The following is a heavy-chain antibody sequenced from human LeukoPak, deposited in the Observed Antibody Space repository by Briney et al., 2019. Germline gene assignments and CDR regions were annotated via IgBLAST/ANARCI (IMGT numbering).Heavy chain of an antibody. D-gene: IGHD3-10*01. CDR2: IISSGDTS. V-gene: IGHV3-48*02. CDR1: GFTFSGYT. Sequence: GGSLGLSCAASGFTFSGYTMNWVRQAPGKGLEWVSSIISSGDTSYYTDSVKGRFTISRDNAKNSLYLQMNGLRDEDTAVYYCARGTYGSGFDYWGQGTLVTVSS. CDR3: ARGTYGSGFDY. J-gene: IGHJ4*02.